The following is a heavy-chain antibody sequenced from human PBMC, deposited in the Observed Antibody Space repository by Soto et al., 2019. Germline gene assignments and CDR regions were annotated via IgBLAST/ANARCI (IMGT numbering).Heavy chain of an antibody. V-gene: IGHV1-69*13. CDR1: GGTFSSYR. D-gene: IGHD6-13*01. Sequence: SVKVSCKASGGTFSSYRINWVRQAPGQGLEWVGGIVPIYRTADYAQKFQGRVTITADESARTAYMELRSLKPQDTAVYYCARDSGAKLSSSWGQGTLVTVS. J-gene: IGHJ4*02. CDR3: ARDSGAKLSSS. CDR2: IVPIYRTA.